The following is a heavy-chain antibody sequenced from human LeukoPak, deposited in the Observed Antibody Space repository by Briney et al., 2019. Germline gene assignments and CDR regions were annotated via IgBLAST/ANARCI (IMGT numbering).Heavy chain of an antibody. CDR2: INSGGTVT. J-gene: IGHJ4*02. Sequence: GGSLRLSCAASGFTFSDFWMHWVRQAPGKGLVWVSRINSGGTVTNYADSVKGRLTIPRDNAKNSLYLQMNSLRAEDTAVYYCAKGLRGSSWYGFDYWGQGTLVTVSS. V-gene: IGHV3-74*01. D-gene: IGHD6-13*01. CDR1: GFTFSDFW. CDR3: AKGLRGSSWYGFDY.